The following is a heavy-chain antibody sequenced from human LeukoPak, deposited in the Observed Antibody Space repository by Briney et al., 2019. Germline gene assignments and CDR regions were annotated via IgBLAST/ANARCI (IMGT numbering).Heavy chain of an antibody. CDR1: GFTFSSYS. CDR3: AGRARGYSSGWYYFGY. Sequence: GGSLRLSCAASGFTFSSYSMNWVRQAPGKGLEWVSSISSSSSYIYYADSVKGRFTISRDNAKNSLYLQMNSLRAEDTAVYYCAGRARGYSSGWYYFGYWGQGILVTVSS. D-gene: IGHD6-19*01. CDR2: ISSSSSYI. V-gene: IGHV3-21*01. J-gene: IGHJ4*02.